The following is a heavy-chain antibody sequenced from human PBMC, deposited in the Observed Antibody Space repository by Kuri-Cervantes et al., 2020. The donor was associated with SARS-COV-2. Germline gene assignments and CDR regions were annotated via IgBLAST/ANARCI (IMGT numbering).Heavy chain of an antibody. CDR1: GYSISSGYY. Sequence: SQTLSLTCAVSGYSISSGYYWGWIRQPPGKGLEWIGSIYHSGSTYYNPSLKSRVTISVDTSKNQFSLKLSSVTAADTAVYYCARRYGSSGYWDYWGQGTLVTVSS. J-gene: IGHJ4*02. V-gene: IGHV4-38-2*01. CDR3: ARRYGSSGYWDY. CDR2: IYHSGST. D-gene: IGHD3-22*01.